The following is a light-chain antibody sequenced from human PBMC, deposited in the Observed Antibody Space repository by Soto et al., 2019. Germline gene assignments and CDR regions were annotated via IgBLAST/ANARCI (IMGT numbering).Light chain of an antibody. CDR2: LNNDGSH. CDR3: QTWGTGFQV. CDR1: SGHSSYA. J-gene: IGLJ2*01. Sequence: QSVLTQSPSASASLGASVKLTSTLSSGHSSYAIAWHQKQPGKGPRYLMDLNNDGSHTKGDGIPDRFSGSSSGAERYLIISSLQSEDEADYYCQTWGTGFQVFGGGTKLTVL. V-gene: IGLV4-69*01.